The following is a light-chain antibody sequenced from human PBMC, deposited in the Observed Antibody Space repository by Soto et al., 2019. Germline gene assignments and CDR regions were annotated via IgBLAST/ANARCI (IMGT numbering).Light chain of an antibody. V-gene: IGKV1-5*01. CDR1: QSISRW. Sequence: DIQMTQSPSTLSASVGDRVTITCRASQSISRWLAWYQQKPGKAHKLLIYDASSLESGVPSRFIGSGSGTECTLTISSLQPDYFATYYGQQYNSYSRITCGQGTLLEIK. CDR2: DAS. J-gene: IGKJ5*01. CDR3: QQYNSYSRIT.